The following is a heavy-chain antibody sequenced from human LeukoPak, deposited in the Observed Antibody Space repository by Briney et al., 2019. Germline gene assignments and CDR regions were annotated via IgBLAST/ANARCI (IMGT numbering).Heavy chain of an antibody. V-gene: IGHV3-23*01. CDR3: AKAPGGIVGY. CDR2: ISVSGNT. Sequence: PGGSLRLSCAASGFTLSSYAMSWVRQGPGKGLEWVSAISVSGNTYHADSVKGRFTISRDSSKNTLYLQMNSLRAGDAAVYYCAKAPGGIVGYWGQGTLVTVSS. J-gene: IGHJ4*02. CDR1: GFTLSSYA. D-gene: IGHD3-16*01.